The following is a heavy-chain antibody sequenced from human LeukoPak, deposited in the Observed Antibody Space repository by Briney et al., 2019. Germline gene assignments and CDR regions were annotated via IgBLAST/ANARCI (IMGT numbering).Heavy chain of an antibody. CDR1: GFTFSSYA. V-gene: IGHV3-30*01. J-gene: IGHJ5*02. CDR2: ISYDGSNK. D-gene: IGHD4-11*01. CDR3: ARDGYDYSNEYNWFDP. Sequence: PGGSLRLSCAASGFTFSSYAVHWVRQAPGKGLEWGAVISYDGSNKYYADSVKGRFTISRDNSKNTLYLQMNSLRAEDTAVYYCARDGYDYSNEYNWFDPWGQGTLVTVSS.